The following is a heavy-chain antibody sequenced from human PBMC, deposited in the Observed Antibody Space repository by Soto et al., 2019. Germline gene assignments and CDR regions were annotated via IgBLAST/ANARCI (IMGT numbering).Heavy chain of an antibody. Sequence: ASETLSLTCTVSGASISSRTYYWGWIRQPPGKGLEWIGNIYYTGSTYYNPSLRSRVTISVDTSKNQFSLKLSSVTAADTAVYYCARHASRLLTVTGGDYWGQGTLVTVSS. CDR1: GASISSRTYY. CDR3: ARHASRLLTVTGGDY. D-gene: IGHD6-19*01. J-gene: IGHJ4*02. CDR2: IYYTGST. V-gene: IGHV4-39*01.